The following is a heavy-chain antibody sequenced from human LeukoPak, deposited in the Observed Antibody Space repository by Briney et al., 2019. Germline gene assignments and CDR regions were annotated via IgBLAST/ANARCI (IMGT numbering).Heavy chain of an antibody. CDR1: GYTFTGSY. V-gene: IGHV1-2*02. D-gene: IGHD2-8*01. Sequence: ASVTVSCMASGYTFTGSYLHWVRQAPGQGLEWMGWINPNSGGTNYAQKFQGRVTMTRDTSISTAYMELSRLRSDDTAVYYCARGGIVLMVYDHDAFDIWGQGTMVTVSS. J-gene: IGHJ3*02. CDR2: INPNSGGT. CDR3: ARGGIVLMVYDHDAFDI.